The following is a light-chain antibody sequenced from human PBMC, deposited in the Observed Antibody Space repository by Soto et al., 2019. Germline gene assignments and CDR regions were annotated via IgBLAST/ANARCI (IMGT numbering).Light chain of an antibody. V-gene: IGLV1-40*02. J-gene: IGLJ2*01. CDR2: GNT. CDR1: NSNIGAGYD. CDR3: LSFDSSLSVV. Sequence: SVMTQPPSVSGAPGQRVTISCTGSNSNIGAGYDVHWYQQLPGRAPKLLIYGNTNRPSGVPDRFSGSKSGTSASLAITGLQAEDEADYYCLSFDSSLSVVFGGGTKVTVL.